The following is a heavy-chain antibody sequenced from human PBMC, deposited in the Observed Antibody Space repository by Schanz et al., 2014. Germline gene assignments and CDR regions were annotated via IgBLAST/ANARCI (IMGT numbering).Heavy chain of an antibody. CDR1: GYTTFTDYY. J-gene: IGHJ6*02. V-gene: IGHV1-69*04. CDR3: ARGPSQGYSYGHNIGAYYYGMDV. D-gene: IGHD5-18*01. CDR2: IIPILGIA. Sequence: QVQLVQSGAEVKKPGASVKVSCKASGYTTFTDYYIHWVRQAPGQGLEWMGRIIPILGIANYAQKFQGRVTITADRSTSTAYMELSSLRSEDTAVYYCARGPSQGYSYGHNIGAYYYGMDVWGQGTTVTVSS.